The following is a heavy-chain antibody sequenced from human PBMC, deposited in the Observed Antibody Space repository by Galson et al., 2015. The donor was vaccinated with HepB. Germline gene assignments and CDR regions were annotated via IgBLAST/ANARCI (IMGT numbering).Heavy chain of an antibody. CDR3: ARGTNYDFLSGYYSSSWFDP. J-gene: IGHJ5*02. V-gene: IGHV4-30-2*01. CDR2: IYHSGST. CDR1: GASIRSGDYS. D-gene: IGHD3-3*01. Sequence: TLSLTCTVSGASIRSGDYSWSWIRQPPGKGLEWLGYIYHSGSTYYNPSLKSRVTISVDRSKNQFSLKLSSVTAADTAVYYCARGTNYDFLSGYYSSSWFDPWGQGSLVTVSS.